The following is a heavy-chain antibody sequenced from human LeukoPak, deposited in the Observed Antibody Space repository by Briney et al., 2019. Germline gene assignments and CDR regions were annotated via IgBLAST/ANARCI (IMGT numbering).Heavy chain of an antibody. CDR1: GFTFSSYA. V-gene: IGHV3-23*01. J-gene: IGHJ4*02. Sequence: GGSLRLSCAASGFTFSSYAMSWVRQAPGKGLEWVSAISGSGGSTYYADSVKGRFIIAGDNSKNTLYLQMNSLRAEDTAVYYCAKGHLYYYDSSGYSFDYWGQGTLVTVSS. D-gene: IGHD3-22*01. CDR3: AKGHLYYYDSSGYSFDY. CDR2: ISGSGGST.